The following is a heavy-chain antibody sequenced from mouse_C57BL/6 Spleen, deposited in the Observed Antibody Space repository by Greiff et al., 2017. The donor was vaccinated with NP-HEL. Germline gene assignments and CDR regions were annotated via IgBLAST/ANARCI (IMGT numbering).Heavy chain of an antibody. CDR2: IYPGDGDT. CDR3: ARRTMVMRYFDY. V-gene: IGHV1-80*01. CDR1: GYAFSSYW. D-gene: IGHD2-2*01. Sequence: VQLQQSGAELVKPGASVKISCKASGYAFSSYWMNWVKQRPGKGLEWIGQIYPGDGDTNYNGKFKGKATLTADKSSSTAYMQLSSLTSEDSAVYFCARRTMVMRYFDYWGQGTTLTVSS. J-gene: IGHJ2*01.